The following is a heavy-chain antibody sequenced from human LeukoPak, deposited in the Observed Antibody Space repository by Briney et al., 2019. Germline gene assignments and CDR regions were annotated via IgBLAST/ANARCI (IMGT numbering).Heavy chain of an antibody. V-gene: IGHV3-21*01. Sequence: PGGSLRLSCAASGFTFSDYSMNWVRQAPGKELEWVSSISSSSSYMYYADSVKGRFTISRDNAKSSLYLQMNSLRVDDMAVYYCARGEDTVKYFDYWGQGTQVTVSS. CDR2: ISSSSSYM. J-gene: IGHJ4*02. CDR3: ARGEDTVKYFDY. CDR1: GFTFSDYS. D-gene: IGHD2-15*01.